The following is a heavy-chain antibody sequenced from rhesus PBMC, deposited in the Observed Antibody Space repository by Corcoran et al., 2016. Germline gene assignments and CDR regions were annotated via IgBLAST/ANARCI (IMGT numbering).Heavy chain of an antibody. CDR3: ARGGGGWSLDY. CDR2: ISGSRGRT. Sequence: QVQLQESGPGLVKPSETLPLTCAVSGGSVSSSNWWSWIRQPPGKGLEWIGYISGSRGRTYYNPSLKSRVTVSTDASKNQFSLKLSSVTAADTAVYYCARGGGGWSLDYWGQGVLVTVSS. V-gene: IGHV4-65*01. D-gene: IGHD6-37*01. J-gene: IGHJ4*01. CDR1: GGSVSSSNW.